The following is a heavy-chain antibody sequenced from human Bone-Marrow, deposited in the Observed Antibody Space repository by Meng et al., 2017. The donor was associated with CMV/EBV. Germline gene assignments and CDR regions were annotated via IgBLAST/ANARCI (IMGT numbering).Heavy chain of an antibody. CDR3: ASANMVPTYYYYYGMDV. J-gene: IGHJ6*02. V-gene: IGHV3-48*03. D-gene: IGHD3-10*01. CDR2: ISYDGDTI. CDR1: GFAFTNSD. Sequence: GESLKISCVGTGFAFTNSDINWVRQAPGKGLEWVSYISYDGDTIHYADSVKGRFTISRDDAKNSVYLQMNSLRAEDTAVYYCASANMVPTYYYYYGMDVWGQGTTVTVSS.